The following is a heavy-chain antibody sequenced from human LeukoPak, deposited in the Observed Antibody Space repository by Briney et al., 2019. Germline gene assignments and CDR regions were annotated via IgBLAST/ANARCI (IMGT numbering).Heavy chain of an antibody. V-gene: IGHV3-7*01. D-gene: IGHD6-19*01. CDR1: GFTFSSYW. CDR2: IKQDGSEK. CDR3: ARARVGQWLVRNYYYMDV. Sequence: PGGSLRLSCAASGFTFSSYWMSWVRQAPGKGLEWVANIKQDGSEKYYVDSVKGRFTISRDNAKNSLYLQMNSLRAEDTAVYYCARARVGQWLVRNYYYMDVWGKGTTVTVSS. J-gene: IGHJ6*03.